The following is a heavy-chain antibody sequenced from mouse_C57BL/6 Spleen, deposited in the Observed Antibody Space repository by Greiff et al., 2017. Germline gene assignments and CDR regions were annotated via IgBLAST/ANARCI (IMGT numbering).Heavy chain of an antibody. CDR2: ISSGSSTI. D-gene: IGHD1-1*01. CDR1: GFTFSDYG. V-gene: IGHV5-17*01. J-gene: IGHJ2*01. CDR3: ARPGSSPFDY. Sequence: EVMLVESGGGLVKPGGSLKLSCAASGFTFSDYGMHWVRQAPEKGLEWVAYISSGSSTIYYADTVKGRFTISRDNAKNTRFLQLTSLRSEDTAMYYCARPGSSPFDYWGQGTTLTVSS.